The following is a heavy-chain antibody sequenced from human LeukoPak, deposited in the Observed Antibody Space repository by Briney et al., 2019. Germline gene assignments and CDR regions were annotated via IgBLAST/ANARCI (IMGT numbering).Heavy chain of an antibody. D-gene: IGHD3-10*01. CDR1: GFTFSSYA. V-gene: IGHV3-23*01. CDR2: ISGSGGST. CDR3: AKLPLAMVRGYFDY. J-gene: IGHJ4*02. Sequence: HPGGSLRLSCAASGFTFSSYAMSWVRQAPGKGLEWVSAISGSGGSTYYADSVKGRFTISRDNSKNTLYLQMNSLRAEDTAVYYCAKLPLAMVRGYFDYWGQGTLVTVSS.